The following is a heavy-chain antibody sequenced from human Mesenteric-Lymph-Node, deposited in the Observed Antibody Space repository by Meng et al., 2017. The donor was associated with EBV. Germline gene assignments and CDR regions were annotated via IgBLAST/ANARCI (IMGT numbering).Heavy chain of an antibody. Sequence: QITVIVAGLTVVDPTHPLTQTCPFSGFSPKTVGVGVGWIRQPPGKALEWLAVFYWDDDTRYNPSLKSRLTITKDSSKNQVVLTMTNLDPADTATYYCARDDDTSGHYSYFGYWGQGTLVTVSS. V-gene: IGHV2-5*02. CDR2: FYWDDDT. CDR3: ARDDDTSGHYSYFGY. J-gene: IGHJ4*02. D-gene: IGHD3-22*01. CDR1: GFSPKTVGVG.